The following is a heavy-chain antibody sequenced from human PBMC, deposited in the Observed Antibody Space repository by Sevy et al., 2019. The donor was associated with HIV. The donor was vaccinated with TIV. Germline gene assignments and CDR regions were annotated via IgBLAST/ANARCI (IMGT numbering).Heavy chain of an antibody. J-gene: IGHJ6*02. CDR2: INHSGST. CDR3: AHLEVVAATQYYYYGMDV. D-gene: IGHD2-15*01. Sequence: SETLSLTCAVYGGSFSGYYWSWIRQPPGKGLEWIGEINHSGSTNYNPSLKSRVTISVDTSKNQFCLKLSSVTAADTAVYYCAHLEVVAATQYYYYGMDVWGQGTTVTVSS. CDR1: GGSFSGYY. V-gene: IGHV4-34*01.